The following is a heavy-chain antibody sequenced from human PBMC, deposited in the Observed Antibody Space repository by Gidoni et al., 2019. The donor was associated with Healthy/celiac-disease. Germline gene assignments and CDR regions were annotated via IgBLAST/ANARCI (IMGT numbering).Heavy chain of an antibody. CDR2: IYYSGST. J-gene: IGHJ4*02. V-gene: IGHV4-59*01. Sequence: QVQLQESGPGLVKPSETLSLTCTVSGGSISSYYWSWIRQPPGKGLEWIGYIYYSGSTNYNPSLKSRVTISVDTSKNQFSLKLSSVTAADTAVYYCGGGDHPFDYWGQGTLVTVSS. CDR3: GGGDHPFDY. D-gene: IGHD2-21*02. CDR1: GGSISSYY.